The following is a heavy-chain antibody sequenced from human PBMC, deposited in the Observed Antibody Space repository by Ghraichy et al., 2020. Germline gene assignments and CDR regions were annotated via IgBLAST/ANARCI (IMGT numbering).Heavy chain of an antibody. CDR3: VRHSELWSGYQLDY. CDR2: IYHSGST. Sequence: SETLSLTCAVSGYSISSGYYWGWIRQPPGKGLQWIGSIYHSGSTYYDPSFKSRVTISIDTSKNQFSLKLASVTAADAALYYCVRHSELWSGYQLDYWGQGALVTVS. CDR1: GYSISSGYY. V-gene: IGHV4-38-2*01. D-gene: IGHD3-3*01. J-gene: IGHJ4*02.